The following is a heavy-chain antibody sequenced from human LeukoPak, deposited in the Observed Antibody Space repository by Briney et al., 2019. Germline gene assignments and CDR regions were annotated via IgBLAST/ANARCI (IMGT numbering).Heavy chain of an antibody. J-gene: IGHJ4*02. D-gene: IGHD4-17*01. CDR2: IYYSGST. V-gene: IGHV4-39*07. Sequence: SETLSLTCTVSGGSISSSSYYWGWIRQPPGKGLEWIGSIYYSGSTYYNPSLKSRVTISVDTSKNQFSLKLGSVTAADTAVYYCARDDTRGVTTTVDYWGQGTLVTVSS. CDR3: ARDDTRGVTTTVDY. CDR1: GGSISSSSYY.